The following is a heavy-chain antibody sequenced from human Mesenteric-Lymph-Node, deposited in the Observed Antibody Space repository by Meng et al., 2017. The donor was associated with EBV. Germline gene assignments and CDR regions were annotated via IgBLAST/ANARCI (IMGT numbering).Heavy chain of an antibody. CDR1: GDSFSSGSKY. CDR2: MYYSGIT. D-gene: IGHD5-12*01. CDR3: ARDLGYSGYYPAY. J-gene: IGHJ4*02. Sequence: QVQRQESGPGLVKPSETLSLTCTVSGDSFSSGSKYWSWIRQSPGKGLEWIGYMYYSGITKYNPSLKSRVTISVDTSKNQFSLKLSSVTAADTALYYCARDLGYSGYYPAYWGQGTLVTVSS. V-gene: IGHV4-61*01.